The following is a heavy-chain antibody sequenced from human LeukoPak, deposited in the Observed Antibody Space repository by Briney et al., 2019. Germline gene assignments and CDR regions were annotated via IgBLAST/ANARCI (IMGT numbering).Heavy chain of an antibody. V-gene: IGHV4-59*01. J-gene: IGHJ5*02. CDR1: GGSISSYY. Sequence: SETLSLTCTVSGGSISSYYWSWIRQPPGKGLEWIGYIYYSGSTDYNPSLKSRVTISVDTSKNQFSLKLSSVTAADTAVYYCARPRRPTLFGVVDPNWFDPWGQGTLVTVSS. CDR3: ARPRRPTLFGVVDPNWFDP. CDR2: IYYSGST. D-gene: IGHD3-3*01.